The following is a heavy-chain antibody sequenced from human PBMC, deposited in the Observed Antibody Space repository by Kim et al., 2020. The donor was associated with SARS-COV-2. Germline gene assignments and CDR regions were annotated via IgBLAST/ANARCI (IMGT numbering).Heavy chain of an antibody. CDR1: GGSFSGYY. D-gene: IGHD3-9*01. CDR2: INHSGST. Sequence: SETLSLTCAVYGGSFSGYYWSWIRQPPGKGLEWIGEINHSGSTNYNPSLKSRVTISVDTSKNQFSLKLSSVTAADTAVYYCARGVTIFAYYYYGMDVWGQGTTVTVSS. V-gene: IGHV4-34*01. CDR3: ARGVTIFAYYYYGMDV. J-gene: IGHJ6*02.